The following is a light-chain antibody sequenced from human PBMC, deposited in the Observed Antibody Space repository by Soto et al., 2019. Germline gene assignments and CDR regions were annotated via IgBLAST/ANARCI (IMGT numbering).Light chain of an antibody. J-gene: IGKJ1*01. CDR2: GAS. CDR3: QQYGSSPWT. Sequence: EIVLTQSPATLSLSPGERATLSCRASQSVSSNLAWYQQKPGKAPRLLIYGASTRATGIPDRFSGSGSGTEFTLTISSLETEDFAVYYCQQYGSSPWTFGQGTKVDIK. V-gene: IGKV3-20*01. CDR1: QSVSSN.